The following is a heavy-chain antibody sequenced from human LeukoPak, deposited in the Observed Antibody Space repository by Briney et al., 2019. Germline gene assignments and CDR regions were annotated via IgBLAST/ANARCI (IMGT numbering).Heavy chain of an antibody. CDR3: ARGTMTTVTYYFDY. CDR1: GFTFNSFG. J-gene: IGHJ4*02. D-gene: IGHD4-17*01. CDR2: INHSGST. V-gene: IGHV4-34*01. Sequence: LRLSCAASGFTFNSFGMHWIRQPPGKGLEWIGEINHSGSTNYNPSLKSRVTISVDTSKNQFSLKLSSVTAADTAVYYCARGTMTTVTYYFDYWGQGTLVAVSS.